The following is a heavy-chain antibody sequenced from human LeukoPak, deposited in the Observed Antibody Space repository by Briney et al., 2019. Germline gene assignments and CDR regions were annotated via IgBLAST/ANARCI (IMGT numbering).Heavy chain of an antibody. Sequence: GGSLRLSCAPSGLTDSSNYMSWVRQAPGEGLEWVSVIYSGGSTYYADSVKGRFTISRDNSKNTLYLQMNSLRAEETAVYYCAKDQGGSYYDTIDYWGQGTLVTVSS. D-gene: IGHD1-26*01. CDR1: GLTDSSNY. J-gene: IGHJ4*02. CDR3: AKDQGGSYYDTIDY. V-gene: IGHV3-66*02. CDR2: IYSGGST.